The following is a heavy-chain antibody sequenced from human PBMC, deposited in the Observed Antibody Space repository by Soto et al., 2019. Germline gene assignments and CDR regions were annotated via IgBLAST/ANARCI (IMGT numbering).Heavy chain of an antibody. D-gene: IGHD3-22*01. V-gene: IGHV4-4*02. CDR3: ARVRYDRSGFDH. CDR2: ISHSGIT. Sequence: QVQLQESGPGLVRPSGALSVTCAVSGDSISRRHWWSWVRQSPGKGLEWIGEISHSGITNYNPSLKSRVTISGDKSKNQPCLKLTSVTAADTAVYYCARVRYDRSGFDHWGQGTLVSVSS. CDR1: GDSISRRHW. J-gene: IGHJ4*02.